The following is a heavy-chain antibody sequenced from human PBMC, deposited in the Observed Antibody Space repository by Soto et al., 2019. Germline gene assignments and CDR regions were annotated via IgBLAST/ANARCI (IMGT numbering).Heavy chain of an antibody. J-gene: IGHJ1*01. CDR1: GFTFSSYA. D-gene: IGHD3-10*01. V-gene: IGHV3-23*01. Sequence: GGSLRLSCAASGFTFSSYAMSWVRQAPGKGLEWVSAISGSGGSTYYADSVKGRFTISRDNSKNTLYLQMNSLRAEDTAVYYCAKEREVRGVIITGGAEYFQHWGQGTLVTVSS. CDR3: AKEREVRGVIITGGAEYFQH. CDR2: ISGSGGST.